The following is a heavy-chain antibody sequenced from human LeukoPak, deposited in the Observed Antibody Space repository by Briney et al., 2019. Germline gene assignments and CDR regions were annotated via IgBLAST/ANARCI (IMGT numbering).Heavy chain of an antibody. CDR1: GGSFSGYY. D-gene: IGHD6-13*01. Sequence: PSETLSLTCAVYGGSFSGYYWSWIRQPPGKGLEWIGEINHSGSTNYNPSLKSRVNISVDTSKNQFSLKLSSVTAADTAVYYCARGRYLTTLGGAAAGFLDYWGQGTLVTVSS. CDR3: ARGRYLTTLGGAAAGFLDY. J-gene: IGHJ4*02. V-gene: IGHV4-34*01. CDR2: INHSGST.